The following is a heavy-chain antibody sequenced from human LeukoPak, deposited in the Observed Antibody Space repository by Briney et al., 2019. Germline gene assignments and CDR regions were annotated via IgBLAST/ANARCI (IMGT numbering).Heavy chain of an antibody. CDR2: INPNSGGT. Sequence: ASVKVSCKASGYTFTVYFMHWVRQAPGQGLEWMGWINPNSGGTNYAQKFQGRVTMTRDTSISTAYMELSRLRSDDTAVYYCARGRSSGWSFDYWGQGTLVTVSS. V-gene: IGHV1-2*02. J-gene: IGHJ4*02. D-gene: IGHD6-19*01. CDR1: GYTFTVYF. CDR3: ARGRSSGWSFDY.